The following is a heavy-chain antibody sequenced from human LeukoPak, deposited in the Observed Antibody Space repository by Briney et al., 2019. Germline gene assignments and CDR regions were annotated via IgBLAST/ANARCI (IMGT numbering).Heavy chain of an antibody. J-gene: IGHJ6*04. CDR2: IYYSGST. CDR3: ARVMSSSRLDV. D-gene: IGHD6-6*01. CDR1: GGSISSYY. V-gene: IGHV4-59*01. Sequence: SETLSLTCTVSGGSISSYYWSWIRQPPGKGLEWIGYIYYSGSTNYNPSLKSRVTISVDTSKNQFSLKLSSVTAADTAVYYCARVMSSSRLDVWGKGTTVTVSS.